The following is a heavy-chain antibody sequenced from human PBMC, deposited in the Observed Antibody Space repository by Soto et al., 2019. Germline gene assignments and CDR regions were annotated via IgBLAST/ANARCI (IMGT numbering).Heavy chain of an antibody. D-gene: IGHD2-15*01. CDR2: IYLSGST. J-gene: IGHJ4*02. Sequence: SGTLSLTCAVSGGSFSGYYWSWIRQPPGKGLEWIGEIYLSGSTNYNPSLKCRVTISVDKSKNQFSLKLSSVTATDTAVYYCARFGITVVTPSYWGQGTLVTVSS. CDR1: GGSFSGYY. CDR3: ARFGITVVTPSY. V-gene: IGHV4-34*01.